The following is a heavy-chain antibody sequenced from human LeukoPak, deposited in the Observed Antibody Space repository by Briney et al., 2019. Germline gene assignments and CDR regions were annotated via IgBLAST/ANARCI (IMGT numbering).Heavy chain of an antibody. D-gene: IGHD1-14*01. Sequence: GGSLRLSCAASGFTFSTYWMTWVRQAPGKGLEWVANIKQDGSEKNYVDSVKGRFTISRDNAKNSLYLQMNSLRVDDTAVYYCARAYIIDHGGQGTLVTVSS. CDR2: IKQDGSEK. V-gene: IGHV3-7*01. CDR1: GFTFSTYW. J-gene: IGHJ4*02. CDR3: ARAYIIDH.